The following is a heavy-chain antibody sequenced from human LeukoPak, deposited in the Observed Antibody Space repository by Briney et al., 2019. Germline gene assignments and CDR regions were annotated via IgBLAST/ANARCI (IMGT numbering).Heavy chain of an antibody. CDR1: GFTFDDYA. CDR3: ARGDHDY. D-gene: IGHD3-10*01. J-gene: IGHJ4*02. Sequence: AGGSLRLSCAASGFTFDDYAMHWVRQAPGKGLEWVSLISWDGGSTYYADSVKGRFTISRDNSKNSLYLQMNSLGAEDTALYYRARGDHDYWGQGTLVTVSS. V-gene: IGHV3-43D*04. CDR2: ISWDGGST.